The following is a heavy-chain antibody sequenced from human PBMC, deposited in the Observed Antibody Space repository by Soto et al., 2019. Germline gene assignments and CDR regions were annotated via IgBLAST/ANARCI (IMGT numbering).Heavy chain of an antibody. J-gene: IGHJ5*02. D-gene: IGHD2-8*01. Sequence: SETLSLTCTVSGVSISNTEWWSWVRQPPGKGLEWMGEVHHSGNTNYNPSLKGRVTMSVDKSKNQFSLMLRSVTAADTAIYYCAKWHPLDPWGQGTLVTVSS. CDR2: VHHSGNT. CDR1: GVSISNTEW. V-gene: IGHV4-4*02. CDR3: AKWHPLDP.